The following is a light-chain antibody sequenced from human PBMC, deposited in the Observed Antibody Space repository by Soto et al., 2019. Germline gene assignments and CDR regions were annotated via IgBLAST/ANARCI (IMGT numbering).Light chain of an antibody. V-gene: IGKV2-28*01. CDR3: MQALQIPQT. Sequence: DLVMTQSPLSLPVTPGEPASISCRSSQSLLHSNGYTYLNWYLQKPGQSPQLLIYLGSNRASGVPDRFSGSGSGTDFTLKISRVEAGDVGIYYCMQALQIPQTFGQGTKLEIK. J-gene: IGKJ2*01. CDR2: LGS. CDR1: QSLLHSNGYTY.